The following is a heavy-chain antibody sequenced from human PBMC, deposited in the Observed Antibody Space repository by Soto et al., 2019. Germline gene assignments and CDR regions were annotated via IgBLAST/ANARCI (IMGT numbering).Heavy chain of an antibody. V-gene: IGHV4-4*07. Sequence: ASETLSLTCTVTGGSISTYDWCWIRQSAGKGLEWLGRIHTSGNTNYNSSLKSRLSMSVDTSKNQFSLKLSSVTAADKAVYYCARGGIRGGLDVWGQGTTVTVSS. CDR3: ARGGIRGGLDV. CDR1: GGSISTYD. D-gene: IGHD2-15*01. J-gene: IGHJ6*02. CDR2: IHTSGNT.